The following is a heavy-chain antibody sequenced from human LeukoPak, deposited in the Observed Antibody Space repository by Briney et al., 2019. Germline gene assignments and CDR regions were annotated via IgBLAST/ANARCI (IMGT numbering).Heavy chain of an antibody. CDR2: ISYDGSTK. CDR3: ARDRYSHSGNNWFDP. CDR1: GFTFSSYA. J-gene: IGHJ5*02. V-gene: IGHV3-30*04. D-gene: IGHD3-10*01. Sequence: PGRPLRLSCAASGFTFSSYAMHWVRQAPGKGLEWVVVISYDGSTKYYADSVKGRFTISRDNPKNTLYLQMNSLRLEDTAVYYCARDRYSHSGNNWFDPWGQGTLVTVSS.